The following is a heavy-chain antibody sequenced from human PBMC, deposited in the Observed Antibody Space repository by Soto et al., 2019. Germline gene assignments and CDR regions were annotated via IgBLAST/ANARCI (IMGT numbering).Heavy chain of an antibody. CDR1: GFTFSSYG. Sequence: GGSLRLSCAASGFTFSSYGMHWVRQAPGKGLEWVAVISYDGSNKYYADSVKGRFTISRDNSKNTLYLQMNSLRAEDTALYYCANDVISPGYHCSSTSCPNYYYYYGMDVWGQGTTVTVSS. J-gene: IGHJ6*02. D-gene: IGHD2-2*01. CDR3: ANDVISPGYHCSSTSCPNYYYYYGMDV. CDR2: ISYDGSNK. V-gene: IGHV3-30*18.